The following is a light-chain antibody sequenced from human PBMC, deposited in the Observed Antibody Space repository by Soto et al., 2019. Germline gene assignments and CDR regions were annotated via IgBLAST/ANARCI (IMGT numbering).Light chain of an antibody. J-gene: IGKJ5*01. CDR3: QQYAVSPIT. CDR1: QSVSTK. V-gene: IGKV3-15*01. Sequence: EIVMTQSPATLSVSPGERATLSCRASQSVSTKLAWYQQKPGQAPRLLIYDASTRATGIPARFSGSGSGTDFTLTISRLEPEDFAVFYCQQYAVSPITFGQGTRLEIK. CDR2: DAS.